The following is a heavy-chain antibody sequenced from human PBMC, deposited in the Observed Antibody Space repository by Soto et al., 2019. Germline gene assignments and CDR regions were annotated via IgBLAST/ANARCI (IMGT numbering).Heavy chain of an antibody. J-gene: IGHJ5*02. CDR1: GFTFNNYA. D-gene: IGHD2-2*01. Sequence: EVQLLESGGGLAQPGGSLRLSCAASGFTFNNYAMTWVRQAPGKGLEWVSHISGSGGSTYYADSVKGRFTISRDNSKNTLYLQMSSLRAEDTAVYYCVKESDCSNSRCWGDNWFDPWGQGTLVTVSS. V-gene: IGHV3-23*01. CDR3: VKESDCSNSRCWGDNWFDP. CDR2: ISGSGGST.